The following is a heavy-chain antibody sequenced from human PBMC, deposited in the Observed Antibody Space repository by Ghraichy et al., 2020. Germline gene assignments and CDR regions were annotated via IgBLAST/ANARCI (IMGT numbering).Heavy chain of an antibody. D-gene: IGHD4-17*01. Sequence: GSLRLSCAASGFTFNKNWMHWVRQAPGKGLVWVSRINSDASVTGYAESVKGRFTVSRDNAKNMLYLEMASLRGEDTAVYYCARDFDYGGNSMDHWGQGTLVTVSS. CDR2: INSDASVT. CDR1: GFTFNKNW. V-gene: IGHV3-74*01. J-gene: IGHJ1*01. CDR3: ARDFDYGGNSMDH.